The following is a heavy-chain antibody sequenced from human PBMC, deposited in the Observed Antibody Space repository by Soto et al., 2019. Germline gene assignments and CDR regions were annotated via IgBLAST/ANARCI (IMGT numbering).Heavy chain of an antibody. D-gene: IGHD3-22*01. CDR2: INPSGGST. J-gene: IGHJ4*02. V-gene: IGHV1-46*01. CDR1: GYPFTSYY. CDR3: ARGLIYDSSGYYFDY. Sequence: GASVKVSCKASGYPFTSYYMHWVRQAPGQGLEWMGIINPSGGSTRYAQKFQGRVTMTRDTSTSTVYMELSSLRSEDTAVYYCARGLIYDSSGYYFDYWGQGTLVTVSS.